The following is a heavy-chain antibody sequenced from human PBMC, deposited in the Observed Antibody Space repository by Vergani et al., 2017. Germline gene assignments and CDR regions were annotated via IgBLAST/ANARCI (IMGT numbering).Heavy chain of an antibody. J-gene: IGHJ5*01. CDR3: ARAYGRYDWFDS. CDR2: ISASGAPT. CDR1: GFSFPGYA. V-gene: IGHV3-23*01. Sequence: EVQLLESGGGLVQPGGSLRLSCEASGFSFPGYAMSWVRQAPGKGLEWVSGISASGAPTYYADSVKGRVTISRDNSKNTLYLQMNSLRVEDTAVYYCARAYGRYDWFDSWGHGILVTVSS. D-gene: IGHD3-16*01.